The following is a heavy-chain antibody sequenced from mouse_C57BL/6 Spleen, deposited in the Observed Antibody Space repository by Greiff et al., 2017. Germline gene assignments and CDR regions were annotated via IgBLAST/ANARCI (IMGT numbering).Heavy chain of an antibody. V-gene: IGHV5-17*01. D-gene: IGHD2-3*01. CDR2: ISSGSSTI. CDR1: GFTFSDYG. Sequence: EVKVEESGGGLVKPGGSLKLSCAASGFTFSDYGMHWVRQAPEKGLEWVAYISSGSSTIYYADTVKGRFTISRDNAKNTLFLQMTSLRSEDTAMYYCAREDGLAYWGQGTLVTVSA. J-gene: IGHJ3*01. CDR3: AREDGLAY.